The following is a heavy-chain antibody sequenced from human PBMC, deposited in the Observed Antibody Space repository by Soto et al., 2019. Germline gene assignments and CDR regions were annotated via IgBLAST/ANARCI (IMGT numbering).Heavy chain of an antibody. CDR1: GGSVSSESHY. J-gene: IGHJ6*02. CDR3: ARALTYYDILTGYYRPGKVYGMDV. V-gene: IGHV4-31*03. Sequence: SETLSLTCTVSGGSVSSESHYWSWIRQTPGKGLEWIGYIYYSGSTYYNPSLKSRVTISVDTSKNQFSLKLSSVTAADTAVYYCARALTYYDILTGYYRPGKVYGMDVWGQGTTVTVSS. CDR2: IYYSGST. D-gene: IGHD3-9*01.